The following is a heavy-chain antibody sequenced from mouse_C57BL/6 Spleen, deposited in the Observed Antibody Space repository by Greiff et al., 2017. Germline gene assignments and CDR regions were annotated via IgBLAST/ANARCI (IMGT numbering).Heavy chain of an antibody. V-gene: IGHV7-1*01. CDR2: SRNKANDYTT. D-gene: IGHD2-5*01. J-gene: IGHJ4*01. Sequence: EVKLMESGGGLVQSGRSLRLSCATSGFTFSDFYMEWVRQAPGKGLEWIAASRNKANDYTTEYSASVKGRFIVSRDTSQSILYLQMNALRAEDTAIYYCARDALPYSNYAMDYWGQGTSVTVSS. CDR3: ARDALPYSNYAMDY. CDR1: GFTFSDFY.